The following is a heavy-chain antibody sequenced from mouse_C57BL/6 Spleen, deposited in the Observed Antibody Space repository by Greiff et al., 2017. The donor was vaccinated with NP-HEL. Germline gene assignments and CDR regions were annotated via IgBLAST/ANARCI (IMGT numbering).Heavy chain of an antibody. CDR3: ARGLAPEGYDYAMDY. J-gene: IGHJ4*01. V-gene: IGHV5-17*01. D-gene: IGHD6-1*01. Sequence: EVMLVESGGGLVKPGGSLKLSCAASGFTFSDYGMHWVRQAPEKGLEWVAYISSGSSTIYYADTVKGRFTISRDNAKNTLFLQMTSLRSEDTAMYYCARGLAPEGYDYAMDYWGQGTSVTVSS. CDR2: ISSGSSTI. CDR1: GFTFSDYG.